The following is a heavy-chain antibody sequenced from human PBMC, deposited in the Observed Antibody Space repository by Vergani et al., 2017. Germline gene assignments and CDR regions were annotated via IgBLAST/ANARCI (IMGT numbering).Heavy chain of an antibody. CDR3: ARDAIAEAGCY. CDR1: GFTFSSYS. V-gene: IGHV3-21*01. D-gene: IGHD6-19*01. CDR2: ISSSSSYI. J-gene: IGHJ4*02. Sequence: EVQLVESGGGLVKPGGSLRLSCAASGFTFSSYSMNWVRQAPGKGLEWVSSISSSSSYIYYADSVKGRFNISRDNAKNSLYLQMNSLRAEDTAVYYCARDAIAEAGCYWGQGTLVTVSS.